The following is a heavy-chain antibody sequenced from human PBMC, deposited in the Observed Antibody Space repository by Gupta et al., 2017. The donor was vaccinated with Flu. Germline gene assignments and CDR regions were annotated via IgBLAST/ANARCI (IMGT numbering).Heavy chain of an antibody. J-gene: IGHJ3*01. CDR3: AREGSVGAYWSDTTCYQDAFDV. V-gene: IGHV3-30*03. D-gene: IGHD2-2*01. CDR2: VSHDGTNT. CDR1: GFTFSNYN. Sequence: VHLAESGGGTVQPGRSLRLSCQASGFTFSNYNITWVLQAPGEGLEWVAYVSHDGTNTCYADSVKCRFTISRDDSKSTLYLQMTSLRPDDTGVYYCAREGSVGAYWSDTTCYQDAFDVWGLGTMVTFSS.